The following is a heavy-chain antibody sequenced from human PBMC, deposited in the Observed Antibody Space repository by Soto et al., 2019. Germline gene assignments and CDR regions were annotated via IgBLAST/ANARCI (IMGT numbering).Heavy chain of an antibody. CDR3: ATWHEREHAYDV. V-gene: IGHV3-53*01. CDR1: GLTISGKKY. J-gene: IGHJ3*01. CDR2: LYDVDGS. Sequence: DVQLVESGGGLIQPGESLRLSCAAFGLTISGKKYVAWVRQAPGKGLEWVSALYDVDGSFYADSVKGRFTTSSDSSKTTVYLHMNDLRPDDTAVYYCATWHEREHAYDVWGQGTTVTVPS. D-gene: IGHD1-1*01.